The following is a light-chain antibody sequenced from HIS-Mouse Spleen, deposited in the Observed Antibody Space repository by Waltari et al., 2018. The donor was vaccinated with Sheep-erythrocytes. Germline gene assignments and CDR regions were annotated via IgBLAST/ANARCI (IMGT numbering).Light chain of an antibody. V-gene: IGKV3-20*01. CDR3: QQYGSSPT. Sequence: ELVLTPSPGTLSLSPGERATLSCRASQSVSSSYLAWYQQKPGQAPRPLIYGASSRATGIPDRFSGSGSGTDFTLTISRLEPEDFAVYYCQQYGSSPTFGQGTKLEIK. CDR1: QSVSSSY. CDR2: GAS. J-gene: IGKJ2*01.